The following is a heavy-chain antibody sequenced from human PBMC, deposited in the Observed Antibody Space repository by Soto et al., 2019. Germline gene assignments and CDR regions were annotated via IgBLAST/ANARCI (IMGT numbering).Heavy chain of an antibody. Sequence: SETLSLTCTVSGGSISSYYWSWIRQPPGKGLEWIGYIYYSGSTNYNPSLKSRVTISVDTSKNQFSLKLSSVTAADTAVYYCARDRAGGKTPTEFDCWGQGTLVTVSS. CDR3: ARDRAGGKTPTEFDC. J-gene: IGHJ4*02. D-gene: IGHD2-15*01. V-gene: IGHV4-59*01. CDR2: IYYSGST. CDR1: GGSISSYY.